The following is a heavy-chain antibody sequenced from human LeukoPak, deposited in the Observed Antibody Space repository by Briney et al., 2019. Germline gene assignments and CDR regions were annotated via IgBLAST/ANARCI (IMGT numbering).Heavy chain of an antibody. J-gene: IGHJ4*02. Sequence: GGSLRLSCAASGFILSIYDMHGVPPAPGKGVEWGAVISYDGSNKYSADSVKGRFTISRDNSKNTLTLQINSLRVEDTAVYYCAKLVYCGGDCSPGDYWGQGTLVTVSS. CDR1: GFILSIYD. D-gene: IGHD2-21*02. CDR3: AKLVYCGGDCSPGDY. CDR2: ISYDGSNK. V-gene: IGHV3-30*18.